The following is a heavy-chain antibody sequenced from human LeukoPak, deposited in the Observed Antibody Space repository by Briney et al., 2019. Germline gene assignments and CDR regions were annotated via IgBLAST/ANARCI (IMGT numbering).Heavy chain of an antibody. J-gene: IGHJ4*02. V-gene: IGHV4-59*01. CDR1: GGSISSYY. CDR3: ARVARYYFDY. Sequence: SETLSLTCTVSGGSISSYYWSWLRQPPGKGLEWIGYIYYSGSTNYNPSLKSRVTISVDTSKNQFSLKLSSVTAADTAVYYCARVARYYFDYWGQGTLVTVSS. CDR2: IYYSGST.